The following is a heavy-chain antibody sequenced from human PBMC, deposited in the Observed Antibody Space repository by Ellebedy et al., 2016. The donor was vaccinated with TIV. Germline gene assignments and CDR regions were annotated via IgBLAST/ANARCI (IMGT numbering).Heavy chain of an antibody. D-gene: IGHD6-13*01. CDR3: ARGHHSSSWYAYLDS. CDR2: IIPIVGTV. V-gene: IGHV1-69*13. CDR1: GGTFRMYA. J-gene: IGHJ4*02. Sequence: SVKVSCXASGGTFRMYAINWVRQAPGQGLEWMGGIIPIVGTVTYAQKFQGRVTITADATMSTAYMELSSLRSEDTAVYYCARGHHSSSWYAYLDSWGQGTLVTVSS.